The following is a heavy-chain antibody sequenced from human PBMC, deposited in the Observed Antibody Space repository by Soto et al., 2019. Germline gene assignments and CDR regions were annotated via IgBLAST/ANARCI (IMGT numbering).Heavy chain of an antibody. V-gene: IGHV3-66*01. CDR2: IYSGGST. D-gene: IGHD3-10*01. Sequence: SGFTVSSSNMRWVRQAPGKGLEWVSLIYSGGSTYYADSVKGRFTISRDDSESIAFLQMHSLKSEDTAVYYCARSLGYYYGSGNYYPMVFWGRGTLVTVSS. J-gene: IGHJ4*02. CDR1: GFTVSSSN. CDR3: ARSLGYYYGSGNYYPMVF.